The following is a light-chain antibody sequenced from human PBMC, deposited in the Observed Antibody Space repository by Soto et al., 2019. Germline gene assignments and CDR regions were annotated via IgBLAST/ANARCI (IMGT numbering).Light chain of an antibody. Sequence: QSALTQPASVSGSPGQSITISCTGTSSDVGDYKYVSWYQQHPGKAPKLMIYEVSNRPSGVSNRFSGSKSGNTASLTISGLQAEDEADYHCSSYTSTTTLFGGGTKVTVL. CDR1: SSDVGDYKY. CDR2: EVS. J-gene: IGLJ2*01. V-gene: IGLV2-14*01. CDR3: SSYTSTTTL.